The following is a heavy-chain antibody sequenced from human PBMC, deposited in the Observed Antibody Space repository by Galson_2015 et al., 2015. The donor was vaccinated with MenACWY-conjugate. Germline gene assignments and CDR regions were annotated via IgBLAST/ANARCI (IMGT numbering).Heavy chain of an antibody. CDR3: AADWENDSSGYYAFDI. V-gene: IGHV1-58*02. D-gene: IGHD3-22*01. CDR2: IVVGSGNT. J-gene: IGHJ3*02. Sequence: QSGAEVKKPGESLKISCKGSGFTFTSSAMQWVRQARGQRLEWIGWIVVGSGNTNYAQKFQERVTITRDMSTSTAYMELTSLRSEDTAVYYCAADWENDSSGYYAFDIWGQGTMVTVSS. CDR1: GFTFTSSA.